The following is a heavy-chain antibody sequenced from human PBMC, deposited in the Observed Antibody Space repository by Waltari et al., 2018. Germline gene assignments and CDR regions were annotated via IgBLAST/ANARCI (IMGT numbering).Heavy chain of an antibody. CDR1: GGSISSGDYY. D-gene: IGHD2-2*01. CDR2: IYYSGGT. V-gene: IGHV4-30-4*08. Sequence: QVQLQESGPGLVKPSQTLSLTCTVSGGSISSGDYYWSWIRQPPGKGLEWIGYIYYSGGTYYNPSLKSRVTISVDTSKNQFSLKLSSVTAADTAVYYCARAGYCSSTSCRYRARGWFDPWGQGTLVTVSS. CDR3: ARAGYCSSTSCRYRARGWFDP. J-gene: IGHJ5*02.